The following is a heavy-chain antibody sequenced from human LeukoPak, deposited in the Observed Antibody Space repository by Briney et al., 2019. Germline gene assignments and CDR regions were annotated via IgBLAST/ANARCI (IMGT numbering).Heavy chain of an antibody. Sequence: SETLSLTCTASGGSISSYYWSWIRQPPGKGLEWIGYIYYSGSTNYNPSLKSRVTISVDTSKNQFSLKLSSVTAADTAVYYCARESMVRGVTFDYWGQGTLATVSS. CDR3: ARESMVRGVTFDY. V-gene: IGHV4-59*01. D-gene: IGHD3-10*01. J-gene: IGHJ4*02. CDR2: IYYSGST. CDR1: GGSISSYY.